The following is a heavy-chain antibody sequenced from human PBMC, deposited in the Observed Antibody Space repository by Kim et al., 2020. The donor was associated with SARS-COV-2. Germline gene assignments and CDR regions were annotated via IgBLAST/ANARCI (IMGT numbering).Heavy chain of an antibody. J-gene: IGHJ5*02. CDR2: INHSGST. Sequence: SETLSLTCAVYGGSFSGYYWSWIRQPPGKGLEWIGEINHSGSTNYNPSLKSRVTISVDTSKNQFSLKLSSVTAADTAVYYCARGKPQIAAAGGGYNWFDPWGQGTLVTVSS. D-gene: IGHD6-13*01. CDR1: GGSFSGYY. CDR3: ARGKPQIAAAGGGYNWFDP. V-gene: IGHV4-34*01.